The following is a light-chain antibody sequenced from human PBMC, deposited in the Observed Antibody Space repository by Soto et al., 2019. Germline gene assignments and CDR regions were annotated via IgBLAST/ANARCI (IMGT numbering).Light chain of an antibody. CDR3: QQFDNSPPRFT. Sequence: EIVLTQSPGTLSLSPGERATLSCRTSQYVPNSFLAWYQHKPGQAPRLLIHSASNRATGIPDRFSGSRSGTDFTLTISRLEPQDFAVYYCQQFDNSPPRFTLGQGTKLEIK. CDR1: QYVPNSF. J-gene: IGKJ2*01. CDR2: SAS. V-gene: IGKV3-20*01.